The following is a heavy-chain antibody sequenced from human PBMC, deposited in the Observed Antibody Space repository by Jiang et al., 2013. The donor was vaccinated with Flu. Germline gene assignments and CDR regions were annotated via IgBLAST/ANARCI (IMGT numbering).Heavy chain of an antibody. Sequence: GSGLVKPSETLSLTCTVSGGSISSYHWSWIRQPPGKGLEWIGYIYYSGSTNYNPSLKSRGTISVDTSKNQFSLKLSSVTAADTAVYYCARSSLTMIAVGGMDVWGQGTTVTVSS. CDR1: GGSISSYH. CDR2: IYYSGST. CDR3: ARSSLTMIAVGGMDV. V-gene: IGHV4-59*01. D-gene: IGHD3-22*01. J-gene: IGHJ6*02.